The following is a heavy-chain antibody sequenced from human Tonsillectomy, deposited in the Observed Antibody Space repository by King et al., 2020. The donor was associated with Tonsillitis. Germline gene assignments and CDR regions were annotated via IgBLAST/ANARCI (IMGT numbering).Heavy chain of an antibody. CDR3: AREDSHNTWYPIFRAFDI. D-gene: IGHD3-3*01. V-gene: IGHV5-10-1*03. CDR2: IDPTDSYT. J-gene: IGHJ3*02. CDR1: GYSFTTYF. Sequence: DVQLVESGAEVKKPGESLRISCQGSGYSFTTYFISWVRQMPGKGLEWMGRIDPTDSYTDYSPSFQGHVTISVDKSISTAYLQWSSLKASDTAIFYCAREDSHNTWYPIFRAFDIWGQGTVVTVSS.